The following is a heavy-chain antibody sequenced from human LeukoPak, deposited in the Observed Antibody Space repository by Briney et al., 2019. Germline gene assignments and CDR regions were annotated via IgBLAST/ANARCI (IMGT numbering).Heavy chain of an antibody. D-gene: IGHD2-21*02. J-gene: IGHJ5*01. CDR2: INPGDSDT. Sequence: GESLKISCKGSGYSVTRHWIGWVRQMPGKGLEWMGIINPGDSDTRYSPSSQGQVTISADKSINTAYLQWSSLKASDTAMYYCARAAYCGANCYSVGWFDSWGQGTLVTVSS. CDR1: GYSVTRHW. CDR3: ARAAYCGANCYSVGWFDS. V-gene: IGHV5-51*01.